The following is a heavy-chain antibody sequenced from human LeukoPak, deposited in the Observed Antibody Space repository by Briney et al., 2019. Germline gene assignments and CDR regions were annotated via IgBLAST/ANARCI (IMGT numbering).Heavy chain of an antibody. D-gene: IGHD4-23*01. CDR1: GFTFSSYW. CDR3: ARGGNYGGNSAFDY. V-gene: IGHV3-7*01. CDR2: IKQDGSEK. Sequence: PGGSLRLSCAASGFTFSSYWMSWVRQAPGKGLEWVANIKQDGSEKYYVDSVKGRFTISRDNAKNSLYLQMNSLRAEDTAVYYCARGGNYGGNSAFDYWGQGTLVTVSS. J-gene: IGHJ4*02.